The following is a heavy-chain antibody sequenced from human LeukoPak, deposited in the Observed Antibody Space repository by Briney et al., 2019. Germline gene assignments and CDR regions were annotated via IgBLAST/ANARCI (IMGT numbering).Heavy chain of an antibody. J-gene: IGHJ4*02. CDR2: ISSSYI. V-gene: IGHV3-21*01. CDR1: GFTFSSYS. D-gene: IGHD6-13*01. CDR3: ASPGYSSSWPFDY. Sequence: GGSLRLSCAASGFTFSSYSMNWVRQAPGKGLEWVSSISSSYIYYADSVKGRFTISRDNAKNSLYLQMNSLRAEDTAVYYCASPGYSSSWPFDYWGQGTLVTVSS.